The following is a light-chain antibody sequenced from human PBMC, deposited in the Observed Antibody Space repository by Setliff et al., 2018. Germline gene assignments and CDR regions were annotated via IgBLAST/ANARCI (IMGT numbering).Light chain of an antibody. J-gene: IGLJ1*01. CDR1: NSNIGSNY. CDR3: ATWDDSLNGYV. CDR2: NND. Sequence: QSVLAQPPSASGAPGQRITISCSGSNSNIGSNYVYWYQHLPGTAPTLLIYNNDRWPSGVPGRFFGSKSGTTASLVIYGLQPEDEADYYCATWDDSLNGYVFGTGTKVTVL. V-gene: IGLV1-44*01.